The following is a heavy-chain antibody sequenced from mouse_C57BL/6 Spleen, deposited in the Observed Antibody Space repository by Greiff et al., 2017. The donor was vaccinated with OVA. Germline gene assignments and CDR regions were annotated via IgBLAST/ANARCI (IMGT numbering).Heavy chain of an antibody. D-gene: IGHD1-1*01. CDR3: ASSSYGYFDV. Sequence: EVHLVESGGGLVQPGGSLSLSCAASGFTFTDYYMSWVRQPPGKALEWLGFIRNKANGYTTEYSASVKGRFTISRDNSQSILYLQMNALRAEDSATYYCASSSYGYFDVWGTGTTVTVSS. CDR2: IRNKANGYTT. J-gene: IGHJ1*03. V-gene: IGHV7-3*01. CDR1: GFTFTDYY.